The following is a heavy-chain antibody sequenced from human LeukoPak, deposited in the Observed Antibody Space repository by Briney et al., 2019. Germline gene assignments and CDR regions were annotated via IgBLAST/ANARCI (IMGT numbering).Heavy chain of an antibody. J-gene: IGHJ4*02. CDR2: ISAYNGNT. CDR1: CYTFTSYG. D-gene: IGHD4-17*01. CDR3: AKSRTTVTGFDY. V-gene: IGHV1-18*01. Sequence: ASVKVSCKASCYTFTSYGISWVRQAPGQGLEWMGWISAYNGNTDYAQKLQGRVTMTTDTSTSTAYMELRSLRSDDTAVYYCAKSRTTVTGFDYWGQGTLVTVSS.